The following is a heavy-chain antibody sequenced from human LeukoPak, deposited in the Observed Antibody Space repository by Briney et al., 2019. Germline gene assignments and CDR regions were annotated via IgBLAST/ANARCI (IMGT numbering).Heavy chain of an antibody. D-gene: IGHD7-27*01. CDR1: GGYISSSSYY. CDR2: IYYSGST. CDR3: ARGNWGSATDY. J-gene: IGHJ4*02. V-gene: IGHV4-39*07. Sequence: LSETLSHTRTVSGGYISSSSYYWGWVRQPPGKGLEWIGSIYYSGSTYYNPSLKSRVTISVDTSKNQFSLKLSSVTAADTAVYYCARGNWGSATDYWGQGTLVTVSS.